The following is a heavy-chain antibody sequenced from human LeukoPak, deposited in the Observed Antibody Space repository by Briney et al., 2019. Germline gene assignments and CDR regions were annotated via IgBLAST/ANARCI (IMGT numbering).Heavy chain of an antibody. V-gene: IGHV4-59*08. D-gene: IGHD6-6*01. CDR3: ATIRGSSTYSFDY. J-gene: IGHJ4*02. CDR1: GGSISSYY. Sequence: SETLSPTCTVSGGSISSYYWSWIRQPPGKGLEWIGYIYYSGSTNYNPSLKSRVTISVDTSKNQFSLKLSSVTAADTAVYYCATIRGSSTYSFDYWGQGTLVTVSS. CDR2: IYYSGST.